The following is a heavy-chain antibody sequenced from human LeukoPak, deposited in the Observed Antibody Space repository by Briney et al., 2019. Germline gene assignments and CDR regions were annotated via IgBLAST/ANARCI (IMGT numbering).Heavy chain of an antibody. J-gene: IGHJ4*02. V-gene: IGHV4-34*01. Sequence: PSETLSLTCAVYGGSFSGYYWSWIRQPPGEGLEWIGEINHSGSTNYNPSLKSRVTISVDTSKNQFSLKLSSVTAADTAVYYCARGPPPRYGRSLMDFWGQGTLVTVPS. CDR3: ARGPPPRYGRSLMDF. CDR2: INHSGST. D-gene: IGHD6-13*01. CDR1: GGSFSGYY.